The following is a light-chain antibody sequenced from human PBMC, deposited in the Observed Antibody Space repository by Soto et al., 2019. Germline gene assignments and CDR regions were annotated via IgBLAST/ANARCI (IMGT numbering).Light chain of an antibody. Sequence: QMTQSPSTLSASVGDRVTITCRASQTISSWLAWYQQKPGKAPNLLIYDASTLERGVPSRFSGTGSGTEFTLTIDRLQPDDFATYYCQQYHTSSIAFGQGTRLEIK. CDR3: QQYHTSSIA. V-gene: IGKV1-5*01. J-gene: IGKJ5*01. CDR2: DAS. CDR1: QTISSW.